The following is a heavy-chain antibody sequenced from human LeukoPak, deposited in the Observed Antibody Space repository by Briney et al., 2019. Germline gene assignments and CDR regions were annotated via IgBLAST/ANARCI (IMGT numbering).Heavy chain of an antibody. J-gene: IGHJ4*02. Sequence: GRSLRLSCAASGFTFSSYAMHWVRQAPGKGLECVAVISYDGTNKYYGDSVKGRFTISRDNSKNTLYLQMNSLRAEDTAVYYCARANGGSSSSTFDYWGQGTLVTVSS. D-gene: IGHD6-6*01. CDR3: ARANGGSSSSTFDY. V-gene: IGHV3-30-3*01. CDR1: GFTFSSYA. CDR2: ISYDGTNK.